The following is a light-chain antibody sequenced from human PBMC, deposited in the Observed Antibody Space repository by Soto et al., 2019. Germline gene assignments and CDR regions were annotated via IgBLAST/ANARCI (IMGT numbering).Light chain of an antibody. Sequence: EIVLTQSPGTLSLSPGERATLSCRASQSVNRRYLARYQQKPGQAPRLLIYGTSSRATDIPDRFSGSGSGSDFTLTISSLEPEDFAVYYCQQYDSSPLYAFGQGTKLEIK. V-gene: IGKV3-20*01. CDR3: QQYDSSPLYA. CDR1: QSVNRRY. CDR2: GTS. J-gene: IGKJ2*01.